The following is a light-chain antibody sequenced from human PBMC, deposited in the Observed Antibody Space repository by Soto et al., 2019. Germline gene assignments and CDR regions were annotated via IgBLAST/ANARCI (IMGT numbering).Light chain of an antibody. CDR2: GAS. V-gene: IGKV3-20*01. CDR3: QQYGSSGYT. J-gene: IGKJ2*01. CDR1: QSVSSIY. Sequence: EIVLTQSPGTLSLSPGERATLSCRASQSVSSIYLAWYQQKPGQAPRLLIYGASSRATGIPDRFSGSGSGTDFTRTISRLEPEDFAVYYCQQYGSSGYTFGQGTKLEIK.